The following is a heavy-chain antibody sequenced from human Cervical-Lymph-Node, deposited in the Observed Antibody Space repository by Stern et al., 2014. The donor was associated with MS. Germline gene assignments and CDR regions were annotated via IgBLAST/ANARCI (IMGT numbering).Heavy chain of an antibody. CDR3: ARDPRGGMDV. CDR2: IKQDGNEK. V-gene: IGHV3-7*01. J-gene: IGHJ6*02. Sequence: VQSGGSLRLSCAASGFTFSSYWMTWVRQAPGKGLEWVANIKQDGNEKYYVDSVKGRFTISRDNAKNSLYLQMNSLRVEDTAVYYCARDPRGGMDVWGQGTTVTVSS. CDR1: GFTFSSYW.